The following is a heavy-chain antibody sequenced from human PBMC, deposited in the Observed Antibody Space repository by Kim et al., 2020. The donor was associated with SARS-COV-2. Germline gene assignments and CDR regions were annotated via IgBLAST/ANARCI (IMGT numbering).Heavy chain of an antibody. Sequence: ADSVKGRFTISRDKSKNTLYLQMNSLRAEDTAVYYCAKGGSSGWPPTFDYWGQGTLVTVSS. J-gene: IGHJ4*02. CDR3: AKGGSSGWPPTFDY. V-gene: IGHV3-33*03. D-gene: IGHD6-19*01.